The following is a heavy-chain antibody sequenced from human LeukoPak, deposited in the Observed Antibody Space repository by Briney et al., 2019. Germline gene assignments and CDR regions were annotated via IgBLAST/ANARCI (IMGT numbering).Heavy chain of an antibody. D-gene: IGHD3-3*01. CDR3: AKAATIFGVVSPGFDY. J-gene: IGHJ4*02. Sequence: GGSLRLPCAASGFTFDDYAMHWVRQAPGKGLEWVSGISWNSGSIGYADSVKGRFTISRDNAKNSLYLQMNSLRAEDMALYYCAKAATIFGVVSPGFDYWGQGTLVTVSS. V-gene: IGHV3-9*03. CDR2: ISWNSGSI. CDR1: GFTFDDYA.